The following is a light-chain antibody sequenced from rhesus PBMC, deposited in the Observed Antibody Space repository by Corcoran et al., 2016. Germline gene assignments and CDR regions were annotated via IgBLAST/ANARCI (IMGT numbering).Light chain of an antibody. V-gene: IGKV1-22*01. CDR1: QSISSW. Sequence: DIQMTQSPSSLSASVGDTVTITCRASQSISSWLAWYQQKPGKAPKLLIYKASTLQSGVPSRFSGSGSGTDCTLTISSLQSEEFATYYCQQYSSSPTFGQGTKVEIK. J-gene: IGKJ1*01. CDR2: KAS. CDR3: QQYSSSPT.